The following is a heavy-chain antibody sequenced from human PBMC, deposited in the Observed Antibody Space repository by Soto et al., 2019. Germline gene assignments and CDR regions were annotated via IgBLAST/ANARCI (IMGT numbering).Heavy chain of an antibody. CDR3: TNPQVYYGMDV. J-gene: IGHJ6*02. CDR1: GFTFSGSA. V-gene: IGHV3-73*02. Sequence: EVQLVESGGGLVQPGGSLKLSCAASGFTFSGSAVHWVRQASGKGLEWVGRIRSKANNYATAYAASVQGRFTIFRDDLKNTAYLQMNSLXXEDXXXYXXTNPQVYYGMDVWGQGTTVTVSS. CDR2: IRSKANNYAT.